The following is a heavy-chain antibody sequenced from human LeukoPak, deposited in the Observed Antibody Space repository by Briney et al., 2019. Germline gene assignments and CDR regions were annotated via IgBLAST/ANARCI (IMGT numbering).Heavy chain of an antibody. CDR3: ARDPQYYYDSSGYYTRFDP. Sequence: ASVKVSCKASGGTFSSYAISWVRQAPGQGLEWMGGIIPIFGTANYAQKFQGRVTITADESTSTAYMELSSLRSEDTAVYYCARDPQYYYDSSGYYTRFDPWGQGTLVTVSS. CDR1: GGTFSSYA. V-gene: IGHV1-69*13. D-gene: IGHD3-22*01. J-gene: IGHJ5*02. CDR2: IIPIFGTA.